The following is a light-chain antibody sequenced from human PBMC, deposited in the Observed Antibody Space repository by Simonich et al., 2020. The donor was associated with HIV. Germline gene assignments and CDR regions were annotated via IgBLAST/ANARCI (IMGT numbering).Light chain of an antibody. CDR2: AAS. Sequence: ASQGISNYLAWFQQKPGKVPKPLIYAASSLQSWVPSRFRGSGSGTDFTLTISSLQPEDFATYYCQQSYSTPRTFGQGTKVEIK. CDR3: QQSYSTPRT. J-gene: IGKJ1*01. V-gene: IGKV1-39*01. CDR1: QGISNY.